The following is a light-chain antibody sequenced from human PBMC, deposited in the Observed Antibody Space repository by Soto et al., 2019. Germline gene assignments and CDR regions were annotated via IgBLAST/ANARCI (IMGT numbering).Light chain of an antibody. CDR1: SSNIGSNY. V-gene: IGLV1-47*02. J-gene: IGLJ3*02. CDR3: AAWDDSRSAWV. Sequence: QSVLTQPPSASGTPGQRVTISCSGSSSNIGSNYVYWYQQLPGTAPKLLIYSNNQRPSGVPDRFSGSKSGTSASLAISGLRSEDEADYYCAAWDDSRSAWVFGGGTKLTVL. CDR2: SNN.